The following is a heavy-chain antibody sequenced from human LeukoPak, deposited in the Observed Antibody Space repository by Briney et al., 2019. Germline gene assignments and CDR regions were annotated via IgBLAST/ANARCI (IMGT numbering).Heavy chain of an antibody. CDR3: TKPVREIAVAGGDY. D-gene: IGHD6-19*01. CDR1: LFTLCKAC. CDR2: IKIKAEGGTT. V-gene: IGHV3-15*01. Sequence: GGSLRLSPAPPLFTLCKACVSSVSDTPRKRLECGWRIKIKAEGGTTEYAAHVKGRFTISRDDSKNTLYLQMNSLKTEDTAGYYCTKPVREIAVAGGDYWGQGTLVTVSS. J-gene: IGHJ4*02.